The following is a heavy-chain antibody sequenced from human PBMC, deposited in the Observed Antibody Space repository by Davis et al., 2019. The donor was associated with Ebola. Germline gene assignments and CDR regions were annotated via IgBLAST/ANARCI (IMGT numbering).Heavy chain of an antibody. V-gene: IGHV3-30*19. CDR1: GFTFSSYG. CDR2: ISYDGSNK. D-gene: IGHD1-1*01. Sequence: GESLKISCAAPGFTFSSYGMHWVRQAPGKGLEWVAVISYDGSNKYYADSVKGRFTISRDNSKNTLYLQMNSLRAEDTAVYYCARGAGIYWFDPWGQGTLVTVSS. CDR3: ARGAGIYWFDP. J-gene: IGHJ5*02.